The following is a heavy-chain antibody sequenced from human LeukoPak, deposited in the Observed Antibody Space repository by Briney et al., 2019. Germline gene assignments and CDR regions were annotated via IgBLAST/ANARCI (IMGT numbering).Heavy chain of an antibody. D-gene: IGHD6-19*01. V-gene: IGHV4-59*12. CDR1: GFTFSSYW. Sequence: GSLRLSCAASGFTFSSYWMSWIRQPPGKGLEWIGYIHYSGTTNYNPSLESRVTMFSDTSKNQFSLKLRSVTAADTAVYYCVYTRGWTNFYYYGMDVWGQGTTVTVSS. CDR2: IHYSGTT. CDR3: VYTRGWTNFYYYGMDV. J-gene: IGHJ6*02.